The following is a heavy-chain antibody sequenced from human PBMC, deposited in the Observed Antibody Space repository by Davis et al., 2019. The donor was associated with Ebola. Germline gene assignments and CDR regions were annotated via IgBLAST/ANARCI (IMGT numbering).Heavy chain of an antibody. V-gene: IGHV3-23*01. J-gene: IGHJ4*02. Sequence: GGSLRLSCAASGFNFINHAMTWVRQAPGKGLEWVSAISGSGGSTYYADSVKGRFTISRDNSKNTLYLQMNSLRAEDTAVYYCAKSVKWELLRIYFDYWGQGTLVTVSS. CDR3: AKSVKWELLRIYFDY. D-gene: IGHD1-26*01. CDR1: GFNFINHA. CDR2: ISGSGGST.